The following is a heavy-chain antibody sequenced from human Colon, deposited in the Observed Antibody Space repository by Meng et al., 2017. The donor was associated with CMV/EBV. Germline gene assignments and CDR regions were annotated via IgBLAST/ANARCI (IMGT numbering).Heavy chain of an antibody. J-gene: IGHJ6*02. CDR1: GFTFSSYS. CDR2: ISSSSSYI. CDR3: AKDRGYSDYYYYGMDV. Sequence: GGSLRLSCAASGFTFSSYSMNWVRQAPGKGLEWVSSISSSSSYIYYADSVKGRFTISRDNSKNTLYLQMNTLRVEDTAVYYCAKDRGYSDYYYYGMDVWGQGTTVTVSS. D-gene: IGHD3-10*01. V-gene: IGHV3-21*01.